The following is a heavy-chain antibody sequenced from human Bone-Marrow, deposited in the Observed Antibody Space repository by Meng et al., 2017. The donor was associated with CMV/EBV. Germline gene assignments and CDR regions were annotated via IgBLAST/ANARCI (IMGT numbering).Heavy chain of an antibody. CDR2: MNPNSGNT. CDR3: ARGKGYYYDSSWGYNWFDP. Sequence: ASVKVSCKASGYTFTSYDINWVRQATGQGLEWMGWMNPNSGNTGYAQKFQGRVTMTTDTSTSTAYMELRSLRSDDTAVYYCARGKGYYYDSSWGYNWFDPWGQGTLVTVYS. J-gene: IGHJ5*02. CDR1: GYTFTSYD. V-gene: IGHV1-8*02. D-gene: IGHD3-22*01.